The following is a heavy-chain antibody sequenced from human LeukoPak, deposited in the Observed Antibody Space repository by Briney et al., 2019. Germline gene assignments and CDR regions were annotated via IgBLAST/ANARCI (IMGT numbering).Heavy chain of an antibody. V-gene: IGHV3-74*01. CDR3: ARANYYGSGRAAFDI. CDR1: GFTFSSYW. D-gene: IGHD3-10*01. J-gene: IGHJ3*02. CDR2: INSDGSST. Sequence: GGSLRLSCAASGFTFSSYWMHWVRQAPGKGLVWVSRINSDGSSTSYADSVKGRFTISRENAKNTLYLQMNSLRAEDTAVYYCARANYYGSGRAAFDIWGRGTMVTVSS.